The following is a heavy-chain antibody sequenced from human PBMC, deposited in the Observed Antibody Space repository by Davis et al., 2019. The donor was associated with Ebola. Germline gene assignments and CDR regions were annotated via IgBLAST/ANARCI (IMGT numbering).Heavy chain of an antibody. V-gene: IGHV4-59*12. D-gene: IGHD3-3*01. Sequence: GSLRLSCTVSGGSISSYYWSWIRQPPGKGLEWIGYIYYSGSTNYNPSLKSRLTISVDTSKNQFSLRLSSVTAADTAAYYCARARYDFWAHHYYGLDVWAKGTTVTVSS. CDR1: GGSISSYY. CDR3: ARARYDFWAHHYYGLDV. J-gene: IGHJ6*04. CDR2: IYYSGST.